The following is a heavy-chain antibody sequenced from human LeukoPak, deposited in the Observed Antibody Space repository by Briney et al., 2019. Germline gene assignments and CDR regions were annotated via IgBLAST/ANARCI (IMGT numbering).Heavy chain of an antibody. CDR2: ISGSGGST. V-gene: IGHV3-23*01. D-gene: IGHD5-18*01. CDR3: AKDYTALGLYYFDY. CDR1: GFTFSSYA. J-gene: IGHJ4*02. Sequence: GGSLRLSCAASGFTFSSYAMSWVRQAPGKGPEWVSAISGSGGSTYYADSVKGRFTISRDNSKNTLYLQMNSLRAEDTAVYYCAKDYTALGLYYFDYWGQGTLVIVSS.